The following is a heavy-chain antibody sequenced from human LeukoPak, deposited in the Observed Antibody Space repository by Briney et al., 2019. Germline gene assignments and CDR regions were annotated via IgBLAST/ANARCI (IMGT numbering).Heavy chain of an antibody. CDR1: GFTFSSYA. V-gene: IGHV3-23*01. CDR3: AKDYRGYSYGDLDY. J-gene: IGHJ4*02. D-gene: IGHD5-18*01. CDR2: ISGSGGST. Sequence: PGGSLRLSCAASGFTFSSYAMSWVRQAPGKGLEWVSAISGSGGSTYYADSVKGRFTISRDNSKNTLYLQMNSLRAEDTAVYYCAKDYRGYSYGDLDYWGQGTLVTVSS.